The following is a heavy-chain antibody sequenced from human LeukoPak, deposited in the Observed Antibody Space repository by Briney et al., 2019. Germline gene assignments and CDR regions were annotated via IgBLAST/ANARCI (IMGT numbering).Heavy chain of an antibody. D-gene: IGHD3-10*01. V-gene: IGHV1-8*01. CDR3: ARDYNAFDY. CDR2: MNPNSGNT. CDR1: GYTFTSYD. Sequence: ASVKVSCKASGYTFTSYDINWVRQATGQGLEWMGWMNPNSGNTGYAQKFQGRVTMTRDTSISTAYMELSRLRSDDTAVYYCARDYNAFDYWGQGTLVTVSS. J-gene: IGHJ4*02.